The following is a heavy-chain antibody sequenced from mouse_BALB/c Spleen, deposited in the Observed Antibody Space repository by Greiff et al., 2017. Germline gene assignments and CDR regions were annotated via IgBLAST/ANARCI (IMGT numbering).Heavy chain of an antibody. CDR1: GFTFSSYT. CDR2: ISSGGSYT. J-gene: IGHJ4*01. CDR3: TRDLATMGDAMDY. V-gene: IGHV5-6-4*01. D-gene: IGHD2-1*01. Sequence: VQLKESGGGLVKPGGSLKLSCAASGFTFSSYTMSWVRQTPEKRLEWVATISSGGSYTYYPDSVKGRFTISRDNAKNTLYLQMSSLKSEDTAMYYCTRDLATMGDAMDYWGQGTSVTVSS.